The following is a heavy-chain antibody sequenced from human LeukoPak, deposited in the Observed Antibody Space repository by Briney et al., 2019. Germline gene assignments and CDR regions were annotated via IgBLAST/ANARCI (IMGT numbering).Heavy chain of an antibody. CDR2: IYHSGST. J-gene: IGHJ4*02. CDR3: AEGGTGYLDY. CDR1: GINISSNY. D-gene: IGHD6-25*01. Sequence: GALRLSCAVSGINISSNYMSWVRQAPGKGLEWIGEIYHSGSTNYNPSLKSRVTISVDKSKNQFSLNLNSVTAADTAVYYCAEGGTGYLDYWGQGTLVTVSS. V-gene: IGHV4-4*02.